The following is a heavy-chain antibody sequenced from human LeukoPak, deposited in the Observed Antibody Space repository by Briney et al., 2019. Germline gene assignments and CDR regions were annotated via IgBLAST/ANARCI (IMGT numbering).Heavy chain of an antibody. CDR1: GYTFTSYA. Sequence: GASVKVSCKASGYTFTSYAMNWVRQAPGQGLEWMGWISAYNGNTNYAQKLQGRVTMTTDTSTSTAYMELRSLRSDDTAVYYCARGPIVPAALTNWFDPWGQGTLVTVSS. J-gene: IGHJ5*02. CDR2: ISAYNGNT. V-gene: IGHV1-18*01. CDR3: ARGPIVPAALTNWFDP. D-gene: IGHD2-2*01.